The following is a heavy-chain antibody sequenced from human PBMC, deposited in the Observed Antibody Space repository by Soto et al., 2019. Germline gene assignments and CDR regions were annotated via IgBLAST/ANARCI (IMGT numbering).Heavy chain of an antibody. CDR3: AAWSRSNWFAN. J-gene: IGHJ5*02. D-gene: IGHD2-8*02. V-gene: IGHV3-7*01. CDR1: GYNFNTHW. Sequence: GGSLRLSCAGSGYNFNTHWMGWVRQFPGRGLEWVANIKYDASETPYSASLEGRFTISRETARTSFYLQMTGLKFEDTAVYYCAAWSRSNWFANGGQGTQVTVPS. CDR2: IKYDASET.